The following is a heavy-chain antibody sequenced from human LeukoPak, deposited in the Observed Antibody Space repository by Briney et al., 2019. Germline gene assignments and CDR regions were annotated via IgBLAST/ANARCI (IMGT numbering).Heavy chain of an antibody. Sequence: GGSLRLSCAASGFTFDDYAMHWVRQAPGKGLEWVSGISWNSGSIGYADSVKGRFTISRDNSKNTLHLQMNSLRAEDTAVYYCAKGSWRSTSCFDYWGQGTLVTVSS. CDR1: GFTFDDYA. D-gene: IGHD2-2*01. CDR3: AKGSWRSTSCFDY. J-gene: IGHJ4*02. CDR2: ISWNSGSI. V-gene: IGHV3-9*01.